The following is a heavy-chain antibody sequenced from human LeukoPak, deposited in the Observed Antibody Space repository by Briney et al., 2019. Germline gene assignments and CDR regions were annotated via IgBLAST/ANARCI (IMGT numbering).Heavy chain of an antibody. J-gene: IGHJ4*02. CDR2: IKEGGSEK. D-gene: IGHD2-2*01. Sequence: GGSLRLSCAASGFTFSNAWMSWVRQAPGKGLEWVANIKEGGSEKYYVDSVKGRFTISRDNAKNSLYLQMSSLRDEDTAVYYCARGRRDTQYQVFDYWGQGTLVTVSS. V-gene: IGHV3-7*01. CDR1: GFTFSNAW. CDR3: ARGRRDTQYQVFDY.